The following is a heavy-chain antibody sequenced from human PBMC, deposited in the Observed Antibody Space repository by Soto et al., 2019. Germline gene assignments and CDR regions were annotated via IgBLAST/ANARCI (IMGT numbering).Heavy chain of an antibody. CDR1: ADTFNSYS. Sequence: QVQLVQSGAEVKKPGSSVKVSCKASADTFNSYSLSWLRQAPGQRLEWMGGITPVFGTADYAQSFEDRLTITSDNSTSTVYMESSSLRSDDTAVYYCARSLEGTTVTNWFDPWGQGALVTVSS. D-gene: IGHD4-17*01. CDR3: ARSLEGTTVTNWFDP. J-gene: IGHJ5*02. V-gene: IGHV1-69*06. CDR2: ITPVFGTA.